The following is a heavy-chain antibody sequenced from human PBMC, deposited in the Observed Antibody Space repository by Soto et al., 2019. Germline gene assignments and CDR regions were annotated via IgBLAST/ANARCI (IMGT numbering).Heavy chain of an antibody. CDR3: ARVPSP. Sequence: QLQLQESGSGLVKPSQTLSLTCAVSGGSISSGGYSWSWIRQPPGKGLEWIGYIYHSGSTYYNPSPXSXFTLSVDRSKNQFSLQLSSVTAADTAVYYCARVPSPWGQGTLVTVSS. V-gene: IGHV4-30-2*01. CDR2: IYHSGST. CDR1: GGSISSGGYS. J-gene: IGHJ5*02.